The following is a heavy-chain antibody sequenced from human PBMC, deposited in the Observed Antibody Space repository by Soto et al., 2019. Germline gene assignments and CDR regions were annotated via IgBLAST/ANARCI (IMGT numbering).Heavy chain of an antibody. CDR3: AKDEKPCSGGSCYHIYYFDF. CDR2: ISGSGGST. D-gene: IGHD2-15*01. V-gene: IGHV3-23*01. CDR1: GFTFSSYA. J-gene: IGHJ4*02. Sequence: GGSLRLSCAASGFTFSSYAMSWVRQAPGKGLEWVSAISGSGGSTYYADSVKGRFTISRDNSKNTLYLQMNSLRAEDTAVYYCAKDEKPCSGGSCYHIYYFDFWGQGTLVTVSS.